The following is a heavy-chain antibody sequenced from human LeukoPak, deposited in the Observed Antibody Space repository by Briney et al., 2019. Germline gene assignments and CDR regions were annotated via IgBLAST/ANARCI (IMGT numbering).Heavy chain of an antibody. J-gene: IGHJ4*02. Sequence: GGSLRLSCAASGFAFNSYAMNWVRQAPGKGLEYVSTISNNGGSTYYANSVKDRFTISRDNSKNTLYLQMGSLRAEDMAVYYCARVWVRGYSYGPVDYWGQGTPVTVSS. CDR1: GFAFNSYA. CDR2: ISNNGGST. V-gene: IGHV3-64*01. D-gene: IGHD5-18*01. CDR3: ARVWVRGYSYGPVDY.